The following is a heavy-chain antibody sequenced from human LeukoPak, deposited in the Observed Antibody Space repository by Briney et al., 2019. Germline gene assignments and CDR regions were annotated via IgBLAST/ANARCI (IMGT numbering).Heavy chain of an antibody. CDR3: ARGSTNSSPLDY. CDR2: ITSSSSYI. J-gene: IGHJ4*02. D-gene: IGHD6-13*01. Sequence: PGGSLRLSCAASGFTFSSYSMNWVRQAPGKGLEWVSSITSSSSYIYYADSVKGRFTISRDNAKNSLYLQMNSLRAEDTAVYYCARGSTNSSPLDYWGQGTLVTVSS. CDR1: GFTFSSYS. V-gene: IGHV3-21*01.